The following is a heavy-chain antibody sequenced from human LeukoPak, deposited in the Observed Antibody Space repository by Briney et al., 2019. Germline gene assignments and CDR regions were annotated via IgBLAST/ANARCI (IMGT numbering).Heavy chain of an antibody. CDR3: ARDTAMIIGLTF. J-gene: IGHJ4*02. CDR2: IVVGSGNT. CDR1: GFTFTSSV. D-gene: IGHD5-18*01. V-gene: IGHV1-58*01. Sequence: SVKVSCKASGFTFTSSVVQWVRQARGQRLEWIGWIVVGSGNTNYAQKFQERVTITRDMSTSTAYMELSSLRFEDTAVYYCARDTAMIIGLTFWGQGTLVTVSS.